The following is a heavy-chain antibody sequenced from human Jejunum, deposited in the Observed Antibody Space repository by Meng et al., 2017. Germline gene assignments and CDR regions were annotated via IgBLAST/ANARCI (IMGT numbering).Heavy chain of an antibody. J-gene: IGHJ4*02. CDR3: AKRIYASSGYTD. CDR2: IGTDRDT. D-gene: IGHD3-22*01. Sequence: EVQLAEAGGGLVQPGGSLGLSCAASGFTFSSCAMTWVRQAPGKGLEWVSTIGTDRDTYYADSVKGRFTISRDNSKNTLYLQMNSLGAEDTAVYYCAKRIYASSGYTDWGQGTLVTVSS. V-gene: IGHV3-23*04. CDR1: GFTFSSCA.